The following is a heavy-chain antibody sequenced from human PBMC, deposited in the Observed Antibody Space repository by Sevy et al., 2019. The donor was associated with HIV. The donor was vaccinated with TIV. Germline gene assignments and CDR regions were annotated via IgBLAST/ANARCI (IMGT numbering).Heavy chain of an antibody. CDR3: ARATGMAVAGTGRYFDF. V-gene: IGHV1-18*04. CDR2: ISAYNGNT. J-gene: IGHJ4*01. D-gene: IGHD6-19*01. Sequence: ASVKVSCKASGYTFTSYGISWVRQAPGQGLEWMGWISAYNGNTNYAQKLQGRVTMTTDTSTSVVYMELGGLRPDDTAVYYCARATGMAVAGTGRYFDFWGQGTLVTVSS. CDR1: GYTFTSYG.